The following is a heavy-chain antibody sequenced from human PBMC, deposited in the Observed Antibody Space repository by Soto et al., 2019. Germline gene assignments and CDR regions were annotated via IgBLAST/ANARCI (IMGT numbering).Heavy chain of an antibody. CDR2: ISAYNGNT. CDR1: GYTFTSYG. Sequence: ASVKVSCKASGYTFTSYGISLVRQAPGQGLEWMGWISAYNGNTNYAQKLQGRVTMTTDTSTSTAYMELRSLRSDDTAVYYCARAKYYYDSSGYPEYFQHWGQGTLVTVSS. V-gene: IGHV1-18*01. J-gene: IGHJ1*01. CDR3: ARAKYYYDSSGYPEYFQH. D-gene: IGHD3-22*01.